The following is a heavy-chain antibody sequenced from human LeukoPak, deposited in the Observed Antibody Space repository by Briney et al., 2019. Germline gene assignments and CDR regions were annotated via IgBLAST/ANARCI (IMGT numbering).Heavy chain of an antibody. D-gene: IGHD2-2*01. CDR2: IYYSGST. J-gene: IGHJ4*02. Sequence: SETLSLTCTVSGGPISSSSYYWGWIRQPPGKGLEWIGSIYYSGSTYYNPSLKSRVTISVDTSKNQFSLKLSSVTAADTAVYYCARAARLGYCSSTSCYQLSRFFDYWGQGTLVAVSS. CDR1: GGPISSSSYY. V-gene: IGHV4-39*07. CDR3: ARAARLGYCSSTSCYQLSRFFDY.